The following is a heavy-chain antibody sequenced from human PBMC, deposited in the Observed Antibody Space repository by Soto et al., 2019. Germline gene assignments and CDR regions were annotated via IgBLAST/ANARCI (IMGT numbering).Heavy chain of an antibody. CDR3: ARDAGSFDY. Sequence: GASVKFSCNASGYTFSNFAVHWVRQAPGQMLECMVWINGGNWNTKYXXKFQVRVXXTRDGSGSTAXMELSXVRSEDTAVYYCARDAGSFDYWRQGTLVTVSS. CDR1: GYTFSNFA. J-gene: IGHJ4*02. D-gene: IGHD3-10*01. V-gene: IGHV1-3*01. CDR2: INGGNWNT.